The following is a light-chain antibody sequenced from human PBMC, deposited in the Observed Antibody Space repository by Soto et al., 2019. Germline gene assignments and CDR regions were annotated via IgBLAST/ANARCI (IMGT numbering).Light chain of an antibody. CDR1: SSDVGGYNY. Sequence: QSAVTQPPSASGSPGQSVTISCTGTSSDVGGYNYVSWYQQHPGKAPKLMIYEVSKRPSGVPDRFSGSKSGNTASLTVSGLQAEDEAEYYCSSYAGSNSHYVFGTGTKLTVL. CDR2: EVS. CDR3: SSYAGSNSHYV. J-gene: IGLJ1*01. V-gene: IGLV2-8*01.